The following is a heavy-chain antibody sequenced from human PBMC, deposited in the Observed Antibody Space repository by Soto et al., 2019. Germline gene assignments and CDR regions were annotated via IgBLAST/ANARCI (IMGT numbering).Heavy chain of an antibody. CDR3: AKDRDYPRDYFHY. CDR2: VSPNGQGI. J-gene: IGHJ4*02. CDR1: GFTLVSYG. D-gene: IGHD3-10*01. Sequence: PGGSLRLSCAASGFTLVSYGMSWVRQAPGKGLEWVSAVSPNGQGIYYADSVRGRFTISRDFSKNTVFLHMDSLRAEDTAVYYCAKDRDYPRDYFHYWGQGTLVPVSS. V-gene: IGHV3-23*01.